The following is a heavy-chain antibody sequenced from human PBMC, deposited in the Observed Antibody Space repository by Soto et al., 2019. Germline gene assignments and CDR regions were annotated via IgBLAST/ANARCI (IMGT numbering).Heavy chain of an antibody. V-gene: IGHV3-9*01. CDR1: GFTFDDYA. Sequence: PGGSLRLSCAASGFTFDDYAMHWVRQAPGKGLEWVSGISWNSGSIGYADSVKGRFTISRDNAKNSLYLQMNSLRAEDTALYYCAKAEAGTSFDIWGQGTMVTVSS. D-gene: IGHD6-19*01. J-gene: IGHJ3*02. CDR2: ISWNSGSI. CDR3: AKAEAGTSFDI.